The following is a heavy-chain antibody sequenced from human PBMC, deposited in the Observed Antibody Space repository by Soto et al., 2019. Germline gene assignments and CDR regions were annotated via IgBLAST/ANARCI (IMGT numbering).Heavy chain of an antibody. D-gene: IGHD3-3*01. CDR3: ARHWSYYYYYMDV. Sequence: GESLKISCKCSGYSFTSYWIGWVRQMPGKGLEWMGIIYPGDSDTRYSPSFQGQVTISADKSISTAYLQWSSLKASDTAMYYCARHWSYYYYYMDVWGKGTTVTVSS. J-gene: IGHJ6*03. CDR1: GYSFTSYW. V-gene: IGHV5-51*01. CDR2: IYPGDSDT.